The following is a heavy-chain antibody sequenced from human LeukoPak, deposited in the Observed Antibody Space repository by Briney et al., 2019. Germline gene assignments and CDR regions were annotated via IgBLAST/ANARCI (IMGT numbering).Heavy chain of an antibody. Sequence: PGGSLRLSCAASGFTFSSYSMNWVRQAPGKGLEWVSYISSSSSTIYYADSVKGRFTISRDTSKNTLNLQMNSLRAEDTAVYYCATWPGAWYGEDSWGQGTLVTVSS. V-gene: IGHV3-48*01. CDR1: GFTFSSYS. CDR2: ISSSSSTI. J-gene: IGHJ4*02. D-gene: IGHD3-10*01. CDR3: ATWPGAWYGEDS.